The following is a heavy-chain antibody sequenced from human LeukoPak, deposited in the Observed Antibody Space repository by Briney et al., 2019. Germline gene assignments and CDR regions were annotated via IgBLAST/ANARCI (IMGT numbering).Heavy chain of an antibody. J-gene: IGHJ4*02. CDR2: INAYNGNT. CDR3: ARVVHYYDSSGYSY. Sequence: ASVKVSCKASGYTFTSYGISWVRQAPGQGLEWMGWINAYNGNTNYAQKLQGRVTMTTDTSTSTAYMELRSLRSDDTAVYYCARVVHYYDSSGYSYWGQGTLVTVSS. D-gene: IGHD3-22*01. CDR1: GYTFTSYG. V-gene: IGHV1-18*01.